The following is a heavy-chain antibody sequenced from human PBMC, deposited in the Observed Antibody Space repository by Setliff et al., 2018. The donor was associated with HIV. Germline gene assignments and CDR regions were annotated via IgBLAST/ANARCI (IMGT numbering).Heavy chain of an antibody. J-gene: IGHJ4*02. CDR2: INHSGSI. CDR1: GGSFSGYY. V-gene: IGHV4-34*10. D-gene: IGHD2-2*01. CDR3: ARDLGYCSTTSCYSGGVLDY. Sequence: ETLSLTCAVYGGSFSGYYWGWIRQPPGKGLDWIGEINHSGSITYNPSLKSRFNMSLDTSKNQFSLELTSLRSEDTAVYYCARDLGYCSTTSCYSGGVLDYWGQGTLVTVSS.